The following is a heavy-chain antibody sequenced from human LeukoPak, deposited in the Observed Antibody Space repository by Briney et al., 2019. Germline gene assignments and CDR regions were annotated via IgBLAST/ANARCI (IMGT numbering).Heavy chain of an antibody. CDR1: GESFVGYY. CDR2: IDYTGST. D-gene: IGHD5-12*01. Sequence: PSETLSLTCAVYGESFVGYYWAWIRQPPGKGLEWIGEIDYTGSTNYNPSLKSRIKMSVDTSKNQFSVNLNSVTAADTASYHCARRRIPATITGSKLSSRFDTWGQGTLVTVSS. V-gene: IGHV4-34*01. J-gene: IGHJ1*01. CDR3: ARRRIPATITGSKLSSRFDT.